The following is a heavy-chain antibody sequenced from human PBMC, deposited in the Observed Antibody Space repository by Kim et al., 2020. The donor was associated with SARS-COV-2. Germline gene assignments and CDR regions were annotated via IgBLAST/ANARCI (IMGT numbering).Heavy chain of an antibody. CDR1: GYTFTSYA. Sequence: ASVKVSCKASGYTFTSYAMHWVRQAPGQRLEWMGWINAGNGNTKYSQKFQGRVTITRDTSASTAYMELSSLRSEDTAVYYCARVYRDYYDSSGLDYWGQGTLVTVSS. V-gene: IGHV1-3*01. D-gene: IGHD3-22*01. J-gene: IGHJ4*02. CDR2: INAGNGNT. CDR3: ARVYRDYYDSSGLDY.